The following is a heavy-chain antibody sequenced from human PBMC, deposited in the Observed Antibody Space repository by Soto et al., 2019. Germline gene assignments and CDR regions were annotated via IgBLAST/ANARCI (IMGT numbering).Heavy chain of an antibody. D-gene: IGHD4-17*01. CDR3: ARVAGEPRRTLTTVTSYGMDV. J-gene: IGHJ6*02. CDR2: INHSGST. Sequence: SETLSLTCAVYGGSFSGYYWSWIRQPPGKGLEWIGEINHSGSTNYNPSLKSRVTISVDTSKNQFSLKLSSVTAADTAVYYCARVAGEPRRTLTTVTSYGMDVWGQGTTVTVSS. CDR1: GGSFSGYY. V-gene: IGHV4-34*01.